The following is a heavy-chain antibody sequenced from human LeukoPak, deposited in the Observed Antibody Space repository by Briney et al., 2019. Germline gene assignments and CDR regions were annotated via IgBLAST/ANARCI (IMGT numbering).Heavy chain of an antibody. CDR2: VYSTGNF. CDR3: ARGGPADAFGI. J-gene: IGHJ3*02. V-gene: IGHV4-59*01. D-gene: IGHD2-15*01. Sequence: SETPSLTCTVSGGSMNGYYWNWIRQPPGRGLEWIGYVYSTGNFKYNPSLKSRVTLSVDTSKNQVSLKLASVTEADTAVYFCARGGPADAFGIWGQGTMVIVSS. CDR1: GGSMNGYY.